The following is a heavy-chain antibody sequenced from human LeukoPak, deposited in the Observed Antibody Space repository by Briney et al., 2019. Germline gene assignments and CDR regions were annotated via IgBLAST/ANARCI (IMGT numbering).Heavy chain of an antibody. D-gene: IGHD6-13*01. J-gene: IGHJ6*03. CDR3: AGGGQLVPYYYYYYMDV. CDR1: GFTFSSYA. Sequence: GGSLRLSCAASGFTFSSYAMSWIRQAPGKGLEWVSYISSSGSTIYYADSVKGRFTISRDNAKNSLYLQMNSLRAEDTAVYYCAGGGQLVPYYYYYYMDVWGKGTTVTVSS. V-gene: IGHV3-11*04. CDR2: ISSSGSTI.